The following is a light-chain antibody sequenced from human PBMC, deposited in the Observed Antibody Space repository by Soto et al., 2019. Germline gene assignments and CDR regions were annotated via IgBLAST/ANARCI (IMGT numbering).Light chain of an antibody. Sequence: QSALTQPPSMSGAPGQRVTISCTGSSSNIGAGYDVHWYQHLPGTAPKLLIYGNSNRPSGVPDRFSGSKSGTSASLAITGLQAEDETDYYCQSYDNSLSGYVFGTGTKVTVL. CDR3: QSYDNSLSGYV. J-gene: IGLJ1*01. CDR1: SSNIGAGYD. CDR2: GNS. V-gene: IGLV1-40*01.